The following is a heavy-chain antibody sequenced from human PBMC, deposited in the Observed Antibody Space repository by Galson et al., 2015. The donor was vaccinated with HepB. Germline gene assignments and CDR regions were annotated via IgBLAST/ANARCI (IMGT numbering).Heavy chain of an antibody. J-gene: IGHJ4*02. D-gene: IGHD6-13*01. CDR2: INTNTGNP. CDR3: ARAHSSSWYVADY. CDR1: GYTFTSYA. V-gene: IGHV7-4-1*02. Sequence: QSGAEVKKPGESLRISCKASGYTFTSYAMNWVRQAPGQGLEWMGWINTNTGNPTYAQGFTGRFVFSLDTSVSTAYLQISSLKAEDTAVYYCARAHSSSWYVADYWGQGTLVTVSS.